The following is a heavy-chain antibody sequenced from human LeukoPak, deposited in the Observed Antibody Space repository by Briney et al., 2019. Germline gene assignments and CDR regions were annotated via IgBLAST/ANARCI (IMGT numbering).Heavy chain of an antibody. D-gene: IGHD2-2*02. Sequence: KSSETLSLTCAVSGASISSSNWLSWVRQPPGKGLEWIGEIYHSGSTNYNPSLKSRVTISVDTSKNQFSLKLSSVTAADTAVYYCARLAAEPPNYYCSSTSCHKRGFDYWGQGTLVTVSS. CDR1: GASISSSNW. CDR3: ARLAAEPPNYYCSSTSCHKRGFDY. V-gene: IGHV4-4*02. CDR2: IYHSGST. J-gene: IGHJ4*02.